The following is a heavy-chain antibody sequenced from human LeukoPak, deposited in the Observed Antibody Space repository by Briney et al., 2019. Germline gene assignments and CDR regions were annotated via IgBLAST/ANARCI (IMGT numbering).Heavy chain of an antibody. Sequence: SETLSLTCTVSGGSISSGSYYWGWIRQPPGKGLEWIGEINHSGNTHYNPSLKSRVTISVDTSKNQFSLKLSSVTAADTAVYYCARYGLVFSFDPWGQGTLITVSS. CDR3: ARYGLVFSFDP. CDR1: GGSISSGSYY. V-gene: IGHV4-39*07. CDR2: INHSGNT. D-gene: IGHD2-21*01. J-gene: IGHJ5*02.